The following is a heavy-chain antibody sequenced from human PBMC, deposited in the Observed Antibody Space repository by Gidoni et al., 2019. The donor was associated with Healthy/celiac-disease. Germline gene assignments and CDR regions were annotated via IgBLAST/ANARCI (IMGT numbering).Heavy chain of an antibody. Sequence: QVQLQQWGAGLFKPSETLSLTCAVYGGSFSGYYWSWIRQPPGKGLEWFGEINHSGSTNYNPSLKSRVTISVDTSKNQFSLKLSSVTAADTAVYYCARRYYYYYYMDVWGKGTTVTVSS. CDR3: ARRYYYYYYMDV. V-gene: IGHV4-34*01. CDR2: INHSGST. J-gene: IGHJ6*03. CDR1: GGSFSGYY. D-gene: IGHD2-15*01.